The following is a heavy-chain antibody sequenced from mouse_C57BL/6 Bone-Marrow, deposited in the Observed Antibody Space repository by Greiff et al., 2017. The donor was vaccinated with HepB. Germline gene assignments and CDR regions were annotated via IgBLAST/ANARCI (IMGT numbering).Heavy chain of an antibody. CDR1: GFNIKNTY. CDR3: AVRYYYGSSYWYFDV. CDR2: IDPANGNT. J-gene: IGHJ1*03. Sequence: EVQLQESVAELVRPGASVKLSCTASGFNIKNTYMHWVKQRPEQGLEWIGRIDPANGNTKYAPKFQGKATITADTSSNTAYLQLSSLTSEDTAIYYCAVRYYYGSSYWYFDVWGTGTTVTVSS. D-gene: IGHD1-1*01. V-gene: IGHV14-3*01.